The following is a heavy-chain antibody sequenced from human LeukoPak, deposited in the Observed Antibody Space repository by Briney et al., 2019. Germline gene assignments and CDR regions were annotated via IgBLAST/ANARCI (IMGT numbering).Heavy chain of an antibody. CDR2: MNPNSGNT. CDR3: ARGHPLVPAAIDY. D-gene: IGHD2-2*01. Sequence: AAVKVSCKASGYTFTSCDINWVRQATGQGLEWMGWMNPNSGNTGYAQKFQGRVTITRNTSISTAYMELSSLRSEDTAVYYCARGHPLVPAAIDYWGQGTLVTVSS. V-gene: IGHV1-8*03. CDR1: GYTFTSCD. J-gene: IGHJ4*02.